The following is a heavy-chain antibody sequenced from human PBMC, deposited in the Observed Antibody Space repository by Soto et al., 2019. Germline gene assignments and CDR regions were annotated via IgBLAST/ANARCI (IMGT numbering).Heavy chain of an antibody. CDR3: ASHYDFWSGYYYYYGMDV. Sequence: PGESLKISCKGSGYSFTSYWISWVRQMPGKGLEWMGRIDPSDSYTNHSPSFQGHVTISADKSISTAYLQWSSLKASDTAMYYCASHYDFWSGYYYYYGMDVWGQGTTVTVSS. D-gene: IGHD3-3*01. CDR1: GYSFTSYW. J-gene: IGHJ6*02. CDR2: IDPSDSYT. V-gene: IGHV5-10-1*01.